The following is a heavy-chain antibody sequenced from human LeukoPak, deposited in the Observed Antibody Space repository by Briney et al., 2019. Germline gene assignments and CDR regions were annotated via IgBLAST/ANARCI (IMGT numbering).Heavy chain of an antibody. Sequence: GGALRLSCAASAFTFSSYAMSWVRQAPGKGVEGGSTISATGGSTYYADSLKGRFTVSRDNSKNTLYLQMNSLRAEDTAVHYCAKVSIDSRGYYQKWGQGTLVTVSS. CDR2: ISATGGST. D-gene: IGHD3-22*01. J-gene: IGHJ4*02. V-gene: IGHV3-23*01. CDR3: AKVSIDSRGYYQK. CDR1: AFTFSSYA.